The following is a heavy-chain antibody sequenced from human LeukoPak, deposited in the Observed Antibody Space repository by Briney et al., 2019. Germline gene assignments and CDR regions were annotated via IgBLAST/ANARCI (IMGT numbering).Heavy chain of an antibody. J-gene: IGHJ4*02. D-gene: IGHD3-22*01. CDR2: ITGSGDGT. CDR3: VKGTYSDNSAYFDS. CDR1: GFTFNNHA. Sequence: PGGSLRLSCAASGFTFNNHAMVWVRHGPGKRPEWVSGITGSGDGTYYTDSVKGRFAISRDNSKSTLYLQMNSLRAEDSALYYCVKGTYSDNSAYFDSWGQGTLVTVSS. V-gene: IGHV3-23*01.